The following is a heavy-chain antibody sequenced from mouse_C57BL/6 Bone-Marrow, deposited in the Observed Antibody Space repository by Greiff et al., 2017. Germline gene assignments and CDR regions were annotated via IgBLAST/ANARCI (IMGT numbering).Heavy chain of an antibody. Sequence: EVMLLQSGGDLVKPGGSLKLSCAASGFTFSSYGMSWVRQTPDKRLEWVATISSGGSYTYYPDSVKGRFTISRDKAKNTLYLQMSSLKSEDTALYYCSSLHPDAMDYWGQGTTVTVSS. V-gene: IGHV5-6*01. CDR3: SSLHPDAMDY. CDR2: ISSGGSYT. D-gene: IGHD1-1*01. CDR1: GFTFSSYG. J-gene: IGHJ4*01.